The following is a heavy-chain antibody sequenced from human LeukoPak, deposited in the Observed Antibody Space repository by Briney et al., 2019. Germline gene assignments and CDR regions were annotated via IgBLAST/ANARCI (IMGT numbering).Heavy chain of an antibody. CDR3: VRNDGDNAFDI. Sequence: PGGSVRLSCAASGFTFSTYSMNWVRQAPGKGLDWVSYISSSSGNMYYADSVKGRFTTSRDNAKNSLYMQMNNLRVEDTAVYYCVRNDGDNAFDIWGRGTKVTVSS. V-gene: IGHV3-48*01. CDR2: ISSSSGNM. D-gene: IGHD4-17*01. J-gene: IGHJ3*02. CDR1: GFTFSTYS.